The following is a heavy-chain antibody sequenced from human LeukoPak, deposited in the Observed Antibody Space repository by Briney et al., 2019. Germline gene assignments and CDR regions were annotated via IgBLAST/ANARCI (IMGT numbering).Heavy chain of an antibody. D-gene: IGHD1-26*01. Sequence: PGGSLRLSCAASGFTFSSYAMNWVRQAPGKGLEWVSTISGSGGSTYYADSVKGRFTISRDNSMNTLYPQMDSLRAEDTAIYYCAKLRDSSGNYEFDYWGQGALVTVSS. CDR2: ISGSGGST. J-gene: IGHJ4*02. CDR1: GFTFSSYA. V-gene: IGHV3-23*01. CDR3: AKLRDSSGNYEFDY.